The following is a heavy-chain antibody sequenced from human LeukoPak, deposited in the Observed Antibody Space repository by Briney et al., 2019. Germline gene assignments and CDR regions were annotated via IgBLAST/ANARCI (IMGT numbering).Heavy chain of an antibody. CDR1: GFTFSSYE. V-gene: IGHV3-48*03. Sequence: PGGSLRLSCAASGFTFSSYEMNWVRQAPGKGLEWVSYINSDGNTVYYADSVKGRFTIFRDNAKNSLYLRMNSLRAEDTAVYYCARDKRQVVTAIRYMDVWGKGTTVTVSS. J-gene: IGHJ6*03. D-gene: IGHD2-21*02. CDR3: ARDKRQVVTAIRYMDV. CDR2: INSDGNTV.